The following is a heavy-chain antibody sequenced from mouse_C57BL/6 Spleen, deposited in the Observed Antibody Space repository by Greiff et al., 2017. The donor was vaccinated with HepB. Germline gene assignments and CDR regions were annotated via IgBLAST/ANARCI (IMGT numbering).Heavy chain of an antibody. Sequence: QVQLQQSGPELVKPGASVKISCKASGYAFSSSWMNWVKQRPGKGLEWIGRIYPGDGDTNYNGKFKGKATLTADKSSSTAYMQLSSLTSDDSAVYFCAGNPSFTTVPSMDYWGQGTSVTVSS. D-gene: IGHD1-1*01. V-gene: IGHV1-82*01. CDR1: GYAFSSSW. CDR3: AGNPSFTTVPSMDY. J-gene: IGHJ4*01. CDR2: IYPGDGDT.